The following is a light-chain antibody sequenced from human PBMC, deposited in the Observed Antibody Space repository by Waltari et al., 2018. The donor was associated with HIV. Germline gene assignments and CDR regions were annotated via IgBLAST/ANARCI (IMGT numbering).Light chain of an antibody. J-gene: IGLJ2*01. V-gene: IGLV2-23*02. CDR3: SSYATAGTYVL. CDR1: SSDVGSYNL. Sequence: QPALTQPAPLSGSPGQSITISCTGTSSDVGSYNLATWYQQHPGKAPKLMISEVNKRPSGVSNRSSGSKSGNTASLTISGLQAEDEADYYCSSYATAGTYVLFGGGTKLTVL. CDR2: EVN.